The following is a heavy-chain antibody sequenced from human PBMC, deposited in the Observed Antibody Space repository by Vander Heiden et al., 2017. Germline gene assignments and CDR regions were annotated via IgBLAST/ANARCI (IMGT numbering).Heavy chain of an antibody. Sequence: QVQLVQSGAGVKKPGASVQFPCQASGYTFTDYEINWVRQAAGQGLEWVGWMDPKTGKTGYAQKFQGRVAMTRNTSITTASMELSSLRSEDTAVYYCARYCSSASCYKFDYWGQGTLVTVSS. D-gene: IGHD2-2*01. CDR1: GYTFTDYE. CDR3: ARYCSSASCYKFDY. V-gene: IGHV1-8*01. J-gene: IGHJ4*02. CDR2: MDPKTGKT.